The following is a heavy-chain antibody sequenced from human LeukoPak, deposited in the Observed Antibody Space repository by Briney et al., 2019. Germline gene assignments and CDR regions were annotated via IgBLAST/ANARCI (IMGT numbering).Heavy chain of an antibody. V-gene: IGHV3-48*03. CDR2: ISSSGRTI. CDR3: ASERQKYYGSGV. Sequence: GGSLRLSCAASGFTFSSYDMNWIRQAPGKGLEWVSYISSSGRTIYYADSVNGRFTISRDNAKNSLYLQMNSLRAEDTAVYYCASERQKYYGSGVWGQGTLVTVS. CDR1: GFTFSSYD. J-gene: IGHJ4*02. D-gene: IGHD3-10*01.